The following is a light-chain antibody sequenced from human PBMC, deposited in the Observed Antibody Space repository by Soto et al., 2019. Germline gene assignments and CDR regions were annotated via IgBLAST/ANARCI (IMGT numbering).Light chain of an antibody. CDR1: SSDVGAYNY. J-gene: IGLJ2*01. CDR3: TSYAGSDNVV. V-gene: IGLV2-8*01. Sequence: QSALTQHPCASGSPGQSLTISCTGTSSDVGAYNYVSWYQQHPGKAPKLMIYEVTKRPSGVPDRFSGSKSGNTASLTVSGLQAEDEADYYCTSYAGSDNVVFGGGTKLTVL. CDR2: EVT.